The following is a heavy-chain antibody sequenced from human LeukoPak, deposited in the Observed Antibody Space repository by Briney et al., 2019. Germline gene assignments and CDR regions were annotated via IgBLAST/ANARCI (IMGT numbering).Heavy chain of an antibody. V-gene: IGHV1-18*01. D-gene: IGHD2-15*01. J-gene: IGHJ4*02. CDR2: ISTYNGNT. CDR1: GYTFTSYG. CDR3: ARDHNPLGYCSGGSCHDGFDY. Sequence: RASVKVSCKASGYTFTSYGISRVRQAPGQGLEWMGWISTYNGNTNYAQKLQGRVTMTTDTSTSTAYMELRSLRSDDTAVYYCARDHNPLGYCSGGSCHDGFDYWGQGTLVTVSS.